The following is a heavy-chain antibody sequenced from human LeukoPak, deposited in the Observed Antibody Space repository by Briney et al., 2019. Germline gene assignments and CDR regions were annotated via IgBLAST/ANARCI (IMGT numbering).Heavy chain of an antibody. CDR1: GGSISSGGYY. Sequence: SQTLSLTCTVSGGSISSGGYYWSWIRQHPGKGLEWIGYIYYSGSTYYNPSLKSRVTISVDTSKNQFSLKLSSVTAADTAVYYCARAYRGYCSGGSCPFDYWGQGTLVTVSS. J-gene: IGHJ4*02. CDR2: IYYSGST. CDR3: ARAYRGYCSGGSCPFDY. D-gene: IGHD2-15*01. V-gene: IGHV4-31*03.